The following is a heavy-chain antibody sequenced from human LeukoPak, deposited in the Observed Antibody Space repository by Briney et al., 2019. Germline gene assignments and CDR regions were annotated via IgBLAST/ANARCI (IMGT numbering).Heavy chain of an antibody. Sequence: ASVTVSCKASGYTFTGYYMHWVRQAPGQGLEWMGWINPNSGGTNYAQKFQGRVTMTRDTSISTAYMELSRLRSDDTAVYYCARPKGYCSGGSCYGAFDIWGQGTMVTVSS. V-gene: IGHV1-2*02. CDR1: GYTFTGYY. CDR2: INPNSGGT. J-gene: IGHJ3*02. CDR3: ARPKGYCSGGSCYGAFDI. D-gene: IGHD2-15*01.